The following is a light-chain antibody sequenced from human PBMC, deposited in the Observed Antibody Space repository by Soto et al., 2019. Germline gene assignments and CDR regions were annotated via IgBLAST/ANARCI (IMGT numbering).Light chain of an antibody. CDR2: DVS. Sequence: QAVVTQPASVSGSPGQSITISCTGTGSDVGGYNYVSWYQQHPGKAPKLMIYDVSNRPSGVSNRFSGSKSGNTASLTISGLQAEDEADYYCSSYTSSSTVFGTGTKVTVL. V-gene: IGLV2-14*01. J-gene: IGLJ1*01. CDR3: SSYTSSSTV. CDR1: GSDVGGYNY.